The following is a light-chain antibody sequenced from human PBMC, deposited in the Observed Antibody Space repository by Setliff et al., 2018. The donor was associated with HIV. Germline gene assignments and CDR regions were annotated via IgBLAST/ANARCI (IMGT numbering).Light chain of an antibody. J-gene: IGLJ2*01. CDR1: TSGVGAYDY. CDR2: EVS. CDR3: SSYTTTSTVV. V-gene: IGLV2-14*01. Sequence: QSALTQPASVSGSPGQSITISCTGTTSGVGAYDYVSWYQQHPGKAPKLMIYEVSYRPSGISTRFSGSKSGNTASLTISGLQAEDEADYHCSSYTTTSTVVFGGGTKVTVL.